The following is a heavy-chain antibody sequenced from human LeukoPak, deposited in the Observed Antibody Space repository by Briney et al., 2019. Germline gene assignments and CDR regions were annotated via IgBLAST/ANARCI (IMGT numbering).Heavy chain of an antibody. V-gene: IGHV5-51*01. J-gene: IGHJ6*03. Sequence: GESLKISCKGSGYTFSSYWIGWVRQMPGKGLEWMGIIYPDDSDTRYSPSFQGQVTISADKSISTAYLQWSSLKASDTAMYYCARPAYCSNDVCYSSYYYSMDVWGKGTTVTVSS. CDR1: GYTFSSYW. D-gene: IGHD2-8*01. CDR2: IYPDDSDT. CDR3: ARPAYCSNDVCYSSYYYSMDV.